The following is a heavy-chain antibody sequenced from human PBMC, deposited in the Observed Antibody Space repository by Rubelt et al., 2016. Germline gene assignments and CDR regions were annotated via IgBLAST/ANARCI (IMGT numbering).Heavy chain of an antibody. Sequence: QLVESGGGLVQPGGSLRLSCAASGFTFSSYSMNWVRLAPGKGLEWVSYISSGTTTIYYADPVKGRFTISRDNAKKSLFLQMDGLRSEDTAVYYCARAVRQFYGSGPGRQYNGDGFDLWGQGTMLTVSA. D-gene: IGHD3-10*01. CDR1: GFTFSSYS. CDR2: ISSGTTTI. J-gene: IGHJ3*01. CDR3: ARAVRQFYGSGPGRQYNGDGFDL. V-gene: IGHV3-48*04.